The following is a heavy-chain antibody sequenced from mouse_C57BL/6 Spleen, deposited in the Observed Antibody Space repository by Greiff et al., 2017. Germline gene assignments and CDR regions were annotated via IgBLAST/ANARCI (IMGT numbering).Heavy chain of an antibody. Sequence: VQLQQPGAGLVKPGASVKMSCTASGYTFTSYWINWVKQRPGQGLEWIGDIYPGSGSPNYNEKFKSKATLTVATSSSTAYMQLSSLSSEDSAVXYCAKSETAEAGRGLADWGQGTLVTVSA. CDR3: AKSETAEAGRGLAD. CDR2: IYPGSGSP. CDR1: GYTFTSYW. V-gene: IGHV1-55*01. D-gene: IGHD3-2*02. J-gene: IGHJ3*01.